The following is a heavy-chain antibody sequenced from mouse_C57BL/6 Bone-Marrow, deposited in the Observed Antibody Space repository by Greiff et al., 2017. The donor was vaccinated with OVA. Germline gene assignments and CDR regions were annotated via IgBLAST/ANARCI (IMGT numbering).Heavy chain of an antibody. V-gene: IGHV1-55*01. CDR1: GYTFTSYW. CDR2: IYPGSGST. CDR3: ARITTVVATGFDY. D-gene: IGHD1-1*01. Sequence: QVQLQQPGAELVKPGASVKMSCKASGYTFTSYWITWVKQRPGQGLEWIGDIYPGSGSTNYNEKFKSKATLTVDTSSSTAYMQLSSLTSVDSAVYYWARITTVVATGFDYWGQGTTLTVSS. J-gene: IGHJ2*01.